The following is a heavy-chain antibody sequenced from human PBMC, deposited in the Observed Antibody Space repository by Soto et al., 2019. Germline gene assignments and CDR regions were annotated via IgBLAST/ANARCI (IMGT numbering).Heavy chain of an antibody. V-gene: IGHV4-31*03. CDR3: ARESSSGYNGCCDC. D-gene: IGHD6-13*01. CDR1: GGSLSRRAYY. Sequence: SETLSLPCTVSGGSLSRRAYYWSWIRQHPGKGLEWLGYIYYSGSTYYNPSLKSRVTISVYTSKNQFCLKLSSVTAADTAVYYCARESSSGYNGCCDCWEQGTRGTVSS. CDR2: IYYSGST. J-gene: IGHJ4*02.